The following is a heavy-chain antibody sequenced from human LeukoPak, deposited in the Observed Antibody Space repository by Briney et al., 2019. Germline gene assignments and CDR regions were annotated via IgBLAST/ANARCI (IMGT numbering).Heavy chain of an antibody. CDR3: AAGAGITRY. J-gene: IGHJ4*02. CDR1: GLTFYDYA. Sequence: GGSLRLSCAASGLTFYDYAMHWVRQAPGKGLEWVSGITWNSGSIAYADSVKGRFTISRDNAKNSLYPQVNSLRSEDTALYYCAAGAGITRYWGQGTLVTVSS. V-gene: IGHV3-9*01. D-gene: IGHD3-10*01. CDR2: ITWNSGSI.